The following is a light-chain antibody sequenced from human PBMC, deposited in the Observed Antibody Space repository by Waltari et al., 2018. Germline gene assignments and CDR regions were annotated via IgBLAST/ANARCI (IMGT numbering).Light chain of an antibody. V-gene: IGLV2-23*02. CDR1: SSDVGAYNY. CDR2: DVG. Sequence: QSALTQPASVSGSPGQSIAISCTGTSSDVGAYNYVSWYQQHPGKAPKVIIYDVGKRPSGSSSRFSGSKSDNTASLTISGLQAEDEADYFCYSFAGYTTFYVFGSGTKVTVL. CDR3: YSFAGYTTFYV. J-gene: IGLJ1*01.